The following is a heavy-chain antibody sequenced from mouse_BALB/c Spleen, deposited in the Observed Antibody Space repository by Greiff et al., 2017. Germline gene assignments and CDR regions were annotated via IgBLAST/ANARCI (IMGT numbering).Heavy chain of an antibody. V-gene: IGHV5-6-3*01. CDR3: ARVVLRLRALSFDY. D-gene: IGHD1-2*01. J-gene: IGHJ2*01. CDR1: GVTFSSYG. CDR2: INSNGGST. Sequence: GQRVGAGGGLVEPGGALEISCAGSGVTFSSYGLSLGRQTPDQRLGLVATINSNGGSTYYPDSVKGRFTISRDNAKNTLYLQMSSLKSEDTAMYYCARVVLRLRALSFDYWGQGTTLTVSS.